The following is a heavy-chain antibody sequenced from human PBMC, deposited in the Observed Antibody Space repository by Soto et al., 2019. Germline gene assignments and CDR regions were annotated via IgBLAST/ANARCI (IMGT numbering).Heavy chain of an antibody. CDR1: GFTFSGNA. J-gene: IGHJ3*01. CDR2: IYSGGST. V-gene: IGHV3-53*01. CDR3: ATRPLLPGAP. Sequence: EVQLVESGGGLIQPGGSLRLSCAASGFTFSGNAMNWVRQAPGKGLEWVSLIYSGGSTYNADSVKGRFTISRDNSKNTLYLQMSSLRAEDTAVYYCATRPLLPGAPWGQGTMVTVSS. D-gene: IGHD3-22*01.